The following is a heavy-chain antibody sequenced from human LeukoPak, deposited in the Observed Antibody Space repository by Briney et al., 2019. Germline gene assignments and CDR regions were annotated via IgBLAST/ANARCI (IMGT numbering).Heavy chain of an antibody. V-gene: IGHV1-2*06. Sequence: ASVKVSCKASGGTFSSYAISWVRQASGQGLEWMGRINPNNGATNYAQKFQGRVTITGDTSINTALMELSSLRSDDTAVYYCTRESGSYHGNDYWGQGTLVTVSS. J-gene: IGHJ4*02. CDR3: TRESGSYHGNDY. CDR2: INPNNGAT. CDR1: GGTFSSYA. D-gene: IGHD1-26*01.